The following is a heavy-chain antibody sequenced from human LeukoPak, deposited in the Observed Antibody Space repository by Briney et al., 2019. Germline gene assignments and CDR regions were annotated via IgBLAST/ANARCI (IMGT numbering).Heavy chain of an antibody. CDR1: GFTFSNAW. CDR2: IKSKGDGGTT. D-gene: IGHD3-10*01. V-gene: IGHV3-15*01. J-gene: IGHJ2*01. CDR3: TTAYYYDSRSFYGGLNWYFDL. Sequence: GGSLRLSCAASGFTFSNAWMSWVRHAPGQGLEWVGRIKSKGDGGTTDSGAPVKGRFTISRDDSKHTLYLQMNSLKTEDTAMYYCTTAYYYDSRSFYGGLNWYFDLWGRGTLVTVSS.